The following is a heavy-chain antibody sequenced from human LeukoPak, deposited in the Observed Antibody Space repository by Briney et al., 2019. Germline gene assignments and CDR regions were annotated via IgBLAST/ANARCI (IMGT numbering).Heavy chain of an antibody. V-gene: IGHV4-39*01. CDR1: GGSISSSSYY. Sequence: SETLSLTCTVSGGSISSSSYYWGWIRQPPGKGLEWIGSMYCSGSTYYNPSLKSRVTISVDTSKNQFSLKLSSVTAADTAVYYCARHTLGIAAAGKWFDPWGQGTLVTVSS. D-gene: IGHD6-13*01. CDR2: MYCSGST. CDR3: ARHTLGIAAAGKWFDP. J-gene: IGHJ5*02.